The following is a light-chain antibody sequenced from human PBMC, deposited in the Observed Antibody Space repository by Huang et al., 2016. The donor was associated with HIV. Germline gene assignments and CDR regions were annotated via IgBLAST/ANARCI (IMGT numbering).Light chain of an antibody. CDR2: DSS. CDR3: QQSSNWPSIT. Sequence: EIVLTQSPAILFLSPGERATLSCRASQSVSNSLAWYQQEPGQAPRLVIYDSSNTATGIPARFSGSGSGTDFTLTINNLEPEDFAVYYCQQSSNWPSITFGQGTRLEIK. CDR1: QSVSNS. V-gene: IGKV3-11*01. J-gene: IGKJ5*01.